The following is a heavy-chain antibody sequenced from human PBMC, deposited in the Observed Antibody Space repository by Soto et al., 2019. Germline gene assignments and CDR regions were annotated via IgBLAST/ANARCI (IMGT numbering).Heavy chain of an antibody. CDR3: ARFFWGGYADY. Sequence: EVQLVESGGGLVKPGGSLRLSCAASGFTFSSYSMNWVRQAPGKGLEWVSSISSSSSYIYYADSVKGRFTISRDNAKKSLYLQMNILRAEDTAVYYCARFFWGGYADYWGQGTLVTVSS. CDR2: ISSSSSYI. J-gene: IGHJ4*02. D-gene: IGHD3-3*01. V-gene: IGHV3-21*01. CDR1: GFTFSSYS.